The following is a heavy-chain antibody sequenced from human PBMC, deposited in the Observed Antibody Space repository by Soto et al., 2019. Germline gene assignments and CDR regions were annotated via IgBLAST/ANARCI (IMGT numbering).Heavy chain of an antibody. CDR3: AKNGQPPYYYYGLDV. J-gene: IGHJ6*02. V-gene: IGHV4-31*03. CDR2: IYYSGST. Sequence: ASVTLSLTCTVSGGSISSGGYYWSWIRQHPGKGLEWIGYIYYSGSTYYNPSLKSRVTISVDTSTGTAYMELRSLTSDDTAIYYCAKNGQPPYYYYGLDVWGQGTKVTVSS. CDR1: GGSISSGGYY. D-gene: IGHD2-8*01.